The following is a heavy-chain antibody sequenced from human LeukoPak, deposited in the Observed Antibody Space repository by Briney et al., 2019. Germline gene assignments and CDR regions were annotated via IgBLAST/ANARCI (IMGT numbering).Heavy chain of an antibody. CDR3: ATPYTSGWSLYFDN. V-gene: IGHV3-30-3*01. J-gene: IGHJ4*02. CDR2: ISHDGSNK. D-gene: IGHD6-19*01. CDR1: GLTFSSYA. Sequence: GGSLRLSCAASGLTFSSYAMHWVRQAPDKGLEWVAVISHDGSNKYYADSVKGRFSISRDNSKNTLYLQMNGLRAEETAMYYCATPYTSGWSLYFDNWGQGTLVTVSS.